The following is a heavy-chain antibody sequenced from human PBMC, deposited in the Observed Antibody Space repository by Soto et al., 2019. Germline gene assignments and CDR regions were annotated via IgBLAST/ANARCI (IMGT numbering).Heavy chain of an antibody. Sequence: LRLSFAASGFTFSSYGMHWVRQAPGKGLEWVAVISYDGSNKYYADSVKGRFTISRDNSKNTLYLQMNSLRAEDTAVYYCAKLAGGIYYMDVWGKGTTVTVSS. V-gene: IGHV3-30*18. CDR3: AKLAGGIYYMDV. D-gene: IGHD2-15*01. CDR2: ISYDGSNK. J-gene: IGHJ6*03. CDR1: GFTFSSYG.